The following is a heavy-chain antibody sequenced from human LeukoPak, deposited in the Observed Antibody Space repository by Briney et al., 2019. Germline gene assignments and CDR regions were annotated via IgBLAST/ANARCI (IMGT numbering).Heavy chain of an antibody. Sequence: GGSLRLSCAASGFAFSRHGIHWVRQAPGKGLEWVAFIPYDGSNKFYADSVKGRFTISRDNSKNTLYLQMNSLRAEDAAVYYCAKGVGGSANYYYMDVWGKGTTVTVSS. CDR1: GFAFSRHG. J-gene: IGHJ6*03. CDR3: AKGVGGSANYYYMDV. V-gene: IGHV3-30*02. CDR2: IPYDGSNK. D-gene: IGHD3-10*01.